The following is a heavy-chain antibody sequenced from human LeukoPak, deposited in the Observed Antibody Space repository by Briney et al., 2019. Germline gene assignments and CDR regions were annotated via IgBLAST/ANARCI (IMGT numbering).Heavy chain of an antibody. CDR1: GYSFTSYW. D-gene: IGHD3-22*01. J-gene: IGHJ3*02. CDR3: ARRMYYYDSSGYRIDHAFDI. V-gene: IGHV5-51*01. CDR2: IYPGDSDT. Sequence: GESLKISCKGSGYSFTSYWIGWVRQMPGKGLEWMGIIYPGDSDTRYSPSFQGQVTISADKSISTAYLQWSSLKASDTAMYYCARRMYYYDSSGYRIDHAFDIWGQGTMVTVSS.